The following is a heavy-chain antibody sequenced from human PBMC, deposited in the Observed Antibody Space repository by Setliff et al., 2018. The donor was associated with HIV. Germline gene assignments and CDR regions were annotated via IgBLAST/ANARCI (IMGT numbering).Heavy chain of an antibody. Sequence: GGSLRLSCAASGFTFNIHWMTWVRQAPGKGLEWVANIHKDGSEKYYVDSVKGRFTISRDNTKNFLYPEMNSLRAEDTAVYYCAGSRGYFVQADWGQGTLVTVSS. CDR1: GFTFNIHW. D-gene: IGHD1-1*01. CDR2: IHKDGSEK. V-gene: IGHV3-7*01. J-gene: IGHJ4*02. CDR3: AGSRGYFVQAD.